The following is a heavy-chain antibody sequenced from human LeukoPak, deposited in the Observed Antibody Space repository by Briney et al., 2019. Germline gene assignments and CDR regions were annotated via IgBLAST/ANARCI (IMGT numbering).Heavy chain of an antibody. J-gene: IGHJ4*02. CDR3: ARAVSWGHFDY. CDR1: KFTFSTYW. V-gene: IGHV3-7*03. CDR2: IKADGSEK. Sequence: GGSLRLSCVASKFTFSTYWMTWVRQAPGKGREWVASIKADGSEKKHVASVEGRFTISRDNAKNSVYLEMNRLRAEDMAVYYWARAVSWGHFDYWGQGTQVTVSS. D-gene: IGHD6-13*01.